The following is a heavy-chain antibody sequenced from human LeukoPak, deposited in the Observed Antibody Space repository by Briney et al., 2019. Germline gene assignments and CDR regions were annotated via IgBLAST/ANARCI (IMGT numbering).Heavy chain of an antibody. J-gene: IGHJ6*02. V-gene: IGHV1-18*01. CDR1: GYTFTSYG. CDR2: ISAYNGNT. D-gene: IGHD3-9*01. CDR3: ARDREYFDYYGMDV. Sequence: GASVKVSCKASGYTFTSYGISWVRQAPGQGLEWMGWISAYNGNTNYAQKLQGRVTMTTDTSTSTAYVELRSLRSDDTAVYYCARDREYFDYYGMDVWGQGTTVTVSS.